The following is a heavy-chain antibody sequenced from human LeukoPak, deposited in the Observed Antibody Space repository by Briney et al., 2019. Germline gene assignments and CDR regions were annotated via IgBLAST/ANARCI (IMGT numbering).Heavy chain of an antibody. CDR3: AREGAGFFDY. J-gene: IGHJ4*02. CDR1: GFTVSSNY. CDR2: IYSGGST. V-gene: IGHV3-53*01. D-gene: IGHD6-19*01. Sequence: GGSLRLSCAASGFTVSSNYMSWVRRAPGKGLEWVSVIYSGGSTYYADSVKGRFTISRDNSKNTLYLQMNSLRAADTAVYYCAREGAGFFDYWGQGTLVTVSS.